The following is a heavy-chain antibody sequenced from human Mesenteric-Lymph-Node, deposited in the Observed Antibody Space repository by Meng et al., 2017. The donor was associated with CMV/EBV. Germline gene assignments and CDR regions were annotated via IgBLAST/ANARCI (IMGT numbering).Heavy chain of an antibody. CDR3: ARGNPGYYFDY. J-gene: IGHJ4*02. V-gene: IGHV3-21*01. CDR2: ISSSGGYI. D-gene: IGHD1-14*01. CDR1: GFTFSSYS. Sequence: GESLKISWAASGFTFSSYSMNWVRQAPGKGLEWVSSISSSGGYIYYADSVQGRFTISRDNAKNSLFLQMNSLGADDTAVYFCARGNPGYYFDYWGQGTLVTVSS.